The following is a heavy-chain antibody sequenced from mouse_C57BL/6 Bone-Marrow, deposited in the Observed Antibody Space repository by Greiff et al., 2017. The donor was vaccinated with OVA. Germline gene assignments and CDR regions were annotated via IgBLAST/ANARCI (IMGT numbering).Heavy chain of an antibody. Sequence: EVQLVESGGGLVKPGGSLKLSCAASGFTFSSYAMSWVRQTPEKRLEWVATISDGGSYTYYPDNVKGRFTISRDNAKNNLYLQMSHLKSEDTAMYYCARDQSNSAWFAYWGQGTLVTVSA. CDR2: ISDGGSYT. CDR3: ARDQSNSAWFAY. D-gene: IGHD2-5*01. CDR1: GFTFSSYA. J-gene: IGHJ3*01. V-gene: IGHV5-4*01.